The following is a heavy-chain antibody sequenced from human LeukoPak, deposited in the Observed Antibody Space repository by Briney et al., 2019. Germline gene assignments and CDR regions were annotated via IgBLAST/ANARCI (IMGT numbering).Heavy chain of an antibody. CDR1: GYTFTSYY. V-gene: IGHV1-46*01. CDR3: ARDLVTMVREYYYYYYGMDV. J-gene: IGHJ6*02. Sequence: GASVKVSCKASGYTFTSYYMHWVRQAPGQGLEWMGIISPSGGSTSYAQKFQGRVTMTRDTSTSTVYMELSSLRSEDTAVYYCARDLVTMVREYYYYYYGMDVWGQGTTVTVSS. D-gene: IGHD3-10*01. CDR2: ISPSGGST.